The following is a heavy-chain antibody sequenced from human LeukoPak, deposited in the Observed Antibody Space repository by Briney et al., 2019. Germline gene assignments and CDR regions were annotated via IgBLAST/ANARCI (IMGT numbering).Heavy chain of an antibody. CDR2: IYSGTT. V-gene: IGHV4-4*07. CDR1: GGSITSYY. Sequence: SETLSLTCRVSGGSITSYYLSWIRQPAGKGLEWIGRIYSGTTTYNPSLKSRVTMSLDTSKNQVSLTLTSVTAADTALYYCARDSGTTGEVKFDPWGQGTLVTVSS. D-gene: IGHD3-10*01. J-gene: IGHJ5*02. CDR3: ARDSGTTGEVKFDP.